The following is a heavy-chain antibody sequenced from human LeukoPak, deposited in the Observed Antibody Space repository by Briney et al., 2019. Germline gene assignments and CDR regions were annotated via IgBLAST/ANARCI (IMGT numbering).Heavy chain of an antibody. CDR3: VRDYCSGVTCYDGY. CDR2: IKQDGSEK. CDR1: GFIFSRYW. J-gene: IGHJ4*02. Sequence: AGGSLRLSCAGYGFIFSRYWMSWVRQGPGKGLEWVANIKQDGSEKYYVDSVKGRFTISRDNAKSSAYLQMNSLRAEDTAVYYCVRDYCSGVTCYDGYWGQGSLVTVSS. D-gene: IGHD2-15*01. V-gene: IGHV3-7*04.